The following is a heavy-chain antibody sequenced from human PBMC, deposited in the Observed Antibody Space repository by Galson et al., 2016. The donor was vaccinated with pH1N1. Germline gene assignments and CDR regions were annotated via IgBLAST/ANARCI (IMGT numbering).Heavy chain of an antibody. CDR3: ARGDYGDYVGEFDY. CDR1: GFAFSNSG. J-gene: IGHJ4*02. CDR2: IWYDGSNK. Sequence: SLRLSCAASGFAFSNSGMHWVRQAQGKGLEWVALIWYDGSNKYYADSVKGRFTISRDNSKNTLYLQMNSLRAEDTAVYYCARGDYGDYVGEFDYWGQGTLVTVSS. V-gene: IGHV3-33*01. D-gene: IGHD4-17*01.